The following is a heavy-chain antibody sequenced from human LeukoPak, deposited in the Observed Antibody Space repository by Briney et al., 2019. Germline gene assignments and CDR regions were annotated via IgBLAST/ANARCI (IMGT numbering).Heavy chain of an antibody. J-gene: IGHJ5*02. Sequence: SVKVSCKASGGTFSSYAISWVRQAPGQGLVWMGGIIPIFGTANYAQKFQGRVTITADESTSTAYMELSSLRSEDTAVYYCARDYIVVVPAAKGSWFDPWGQGTLVTVSS. D-gene: IGHD2-2*01. CDR2: IIPIFGTA. CDR3: ARDYIVVVPAAKGSWFDP. CDR1: GGTFSSYA. V-gene: IGHV1-69*13.